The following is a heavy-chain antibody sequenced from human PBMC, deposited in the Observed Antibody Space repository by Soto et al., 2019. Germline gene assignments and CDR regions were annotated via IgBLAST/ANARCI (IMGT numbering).Heavy chain of an antibody. Sequence: SETLSLTCTVSGGSVSSGSYYWSWIRQPPGKGLEWIGYIYYSGSTNYNPSLKSRVTISVDTSKNQFSLKLSSVTAADTAVYYCARGVYSSSSPKFDHWGQGTLVTVSS. CDR2: IYYSGST. CDR3: ARGVYSSSSPKFDH. V-gene: IGHV4-61*01. CDR1: GGSVSSGSYY. J-gene: IGHJ5*02. D-gene: IGHD6-6*01.